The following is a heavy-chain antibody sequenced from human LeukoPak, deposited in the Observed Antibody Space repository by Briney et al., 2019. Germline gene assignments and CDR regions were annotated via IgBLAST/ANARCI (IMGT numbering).Heavy chain of an antibody. V-gene: IGHV3-23*01. CDR1: GFTFSSYA. D-gene: IGHD3-3*01. J-gene: IGHJ4*02. CDR3: AKARGFLEWLLLFDY. CDR2: ISGSGGST. Sequence: GGSLRLSCAASGFTFSSYAMSWVRQAPGKGLEWVSAISGSGGSTYYADSVKGRFTISGDYSNNTLYLQMNSLRPEDTAVYYCAKARGFLEWLLLFDYWGQGTLVTVSS.